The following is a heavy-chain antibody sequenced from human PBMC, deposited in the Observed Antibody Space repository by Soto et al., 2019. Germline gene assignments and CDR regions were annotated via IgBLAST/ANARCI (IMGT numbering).Heavy chain of an antibody. J-gene: IGHJ4*02. CDR3: ARGVKDYYDSSGFPPDDY. Sequence: SVKVSCKASGDTFSSYAISWVRQAPGQGLEWMGGIIPIFGTANYAQKFQGRVTITADKSTSTAYMELSSLRSEDTAVYYCARGVKDYYDSSGFPPDDYWGQGTLVTVSS. V-gene: IGHV1-69*06. CDR2: IIPIFGTA. CDR1: GDTFSSYA. D-gene: IGHD3-22*01.